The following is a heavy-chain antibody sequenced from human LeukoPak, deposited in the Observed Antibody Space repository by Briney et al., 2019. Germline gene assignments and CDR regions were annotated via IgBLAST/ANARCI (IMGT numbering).Heavy chain of an antibody. J-gene: IGHJ4*02. D-gene: IGHD6-13*01. V-gene: IGHV4-59*12. CDR1: GGSISSYY. CDR3: ARRRYSSSWYGALGFWN. CDR2: IYYSGST. Sequence: SETLSLTCTVSGGSISSYYWSWIRQPPGKGLEWIGYIYYSGSTNYNPSLKSRVTISVDTSKNQFSLKLSSVTAADTAVYYCARRRYSSSWYGALGFWNWGQGTLVTVSS.